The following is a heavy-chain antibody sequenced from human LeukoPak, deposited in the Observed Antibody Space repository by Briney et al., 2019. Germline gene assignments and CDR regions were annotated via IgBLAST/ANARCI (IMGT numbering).Heavy chain of an antibody. CDR2: IYTSGST. Sequence: SQTLSLTCTVSGGSISSGSYYWSWIRQPAGKGLEWIGRIYTSGSTNYNPSLKSRVTVSADTSKNQISLNLTSVTAADTAVYYCARDWVTPPYNWFNPWGQGALVTVSS. J-gene: IGHJ5*02. CDR1: GGSISSGSYY. V-gene: IGHV4-61*02. D-gene: IGHD5-18*01. CDR3: ARDWVTPPYNWFNP.